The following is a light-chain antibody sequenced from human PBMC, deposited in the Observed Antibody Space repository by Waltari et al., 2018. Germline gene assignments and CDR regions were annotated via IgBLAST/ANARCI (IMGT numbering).Light chain of an antibody. J-gene: IGLJ3*02. CDR1: SSDVGGYNY. CDR3: SSYAGSNNWV. CDR2: EVS. V-gene: IGLV2-8*01. Sequence: QSALTQPPSAYGSPGQSVTISCTGTSSDVGGYNYVSWYQQHPGKAPKLMIFEVSKRPSGVPDRFSGSKSGNTASLTVSGLQADDEAHYYCSSYAGSNNWVFGGGTKLTVL.